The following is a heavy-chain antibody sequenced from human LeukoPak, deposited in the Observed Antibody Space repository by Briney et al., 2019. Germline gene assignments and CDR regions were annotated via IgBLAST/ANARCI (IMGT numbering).Heavy chain of an antibody. V-gene: IGHV4-39*01. D-gene: IGHD3-22*01. CDR2: IYYSGRT. CDR1: AGSISSSSYY. Sequence: SETLPLTCTVCAGSISSSSYYWGGLRQPPRKGLEWIGSIYYSGRTYYNPSLKSGVPISEDTSKSEFSLKLSSVTAADTAVYYCTRHAHGSGYNWGQGTPGTVSS. CDR3: TRHAHGSGYN. J-gene: IGHJ4*02.